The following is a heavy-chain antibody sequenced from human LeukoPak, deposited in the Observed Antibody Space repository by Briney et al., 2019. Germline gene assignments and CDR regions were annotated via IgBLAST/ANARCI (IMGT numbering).Heavy chain of an antibody. V-gene: IGHV3-74*01. J-gene: IGHJ6*03. D-gene: IGHD3-3*01. CDR2: INSEGSST. CDR1: GFTFSSYW. CDR3: ARDYDRYYMDV. Sequence: PGGSLRLSRAASGFTFSSYWIHWVRQAPGKGLVWVSRINSEGSSTSYADSVKGRFTISRDNAKNTLYLQMNSLRAEDTAVYYCARDYDRYYMDVWGKGTTVTVSS.